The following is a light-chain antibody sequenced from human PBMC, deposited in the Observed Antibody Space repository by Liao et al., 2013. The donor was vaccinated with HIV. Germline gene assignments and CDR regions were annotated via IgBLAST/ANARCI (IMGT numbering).Light chain of an antibody. V-gene: IGLV3-21*01. CDR2: YDS. CDR3: QAWDSSVV. CDR1: NIGSKS. J-gene: IGLJ2*01. Sequence: SYELTQPPSVSVAPGKTARFTCGGNNIGSKSVHWYQQKPGQAPVLVIYYDSDRPSGIPERFSGSNSGNTATLTISGTQAMDEAGYYCQAWDSSVVFGGGTKLTVL.